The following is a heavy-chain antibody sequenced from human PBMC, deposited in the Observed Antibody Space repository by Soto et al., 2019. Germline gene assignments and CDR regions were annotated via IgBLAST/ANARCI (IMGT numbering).Heavy chain of an antibody. J-gene: IGHJ4*02. D-gene: IGHD3-16*01. Sequence: EVQLLESGGGLVQPGGSLRLSCATSGFTFINYAMAWVRQAPGKGLEWVSIISGEGSSTHYADFVKGRFIISRDSSTNTLYLRMGSLRAEDTAVYYCAKARLYNSPFDNWGQGTVVSVSS. CDR2: ISGEGSST. V-gene: IGHV3-23*01. CDR1: GFTFINYA. CDR3: AKARLYNSPFDN.